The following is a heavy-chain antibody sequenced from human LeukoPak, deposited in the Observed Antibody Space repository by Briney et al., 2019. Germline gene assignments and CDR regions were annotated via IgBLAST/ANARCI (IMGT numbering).Heavy chain of an antibody. J-gene: IGHJ4*02. V-gene: IGHV4-59*01. CDR2: IYYSGST. Sequence: SETLSLTCTVSGGSISSYYWSWIRQPPGKGLEWIGYIYYSGSTNYNPSLKSRVTISVDTSKNQFSLKLSSVTAADTAVYYCARGPEWELPNDYYFDFWGQGTLVTVSS. CDR1: GGSISSYY. D-gene: IGHD1-26*01. CDR3: ARGPEWELPNDYYFDF.